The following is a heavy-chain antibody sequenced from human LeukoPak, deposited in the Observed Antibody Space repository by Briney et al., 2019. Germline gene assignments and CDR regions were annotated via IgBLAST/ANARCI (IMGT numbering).Heavy chain of an antibody. Sequence: SETLSLTCNVSGVSISDGRYYWAWIRQRPGKGLEWLGYKYYSGSAKYNPSLKSRLTISIDTPENRFSLHLTSVTAADTAIYYCATPYCSGISCLDVFNVWGQGTLVSVSS. CDR1: GVSISDGRYY. J-gene: IGHJ3*01. V-gene: IGHV4-31*03. D-gene: IGHD2-2*01. CDR2: KYYSGSA. CDR3: ATPYCSGISCLDVFNV.